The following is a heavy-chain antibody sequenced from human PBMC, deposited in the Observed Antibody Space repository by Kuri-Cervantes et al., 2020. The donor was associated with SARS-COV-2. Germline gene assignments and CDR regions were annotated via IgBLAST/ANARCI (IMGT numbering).Heavy chain of an antibody. V-gene: IGHV1-69*13. D-gene: IGHD2-2*01. CDR3: ARFRSYCSSTSCYLANAFDI. J-gene: IGHJ3*02. CDR1: GGTFSSYA. CDR2: IIPIFGTA. Sequence: SVKVSCKASGGTFSSYAISWVRQAPGQGLEWMGRIIPIFGTANYAQKFQGRVTITADESTSTAHMELSSLRSEDTAVYYCARFRSYCSSTSCYLANAFDIWGQGTMVTVSS.